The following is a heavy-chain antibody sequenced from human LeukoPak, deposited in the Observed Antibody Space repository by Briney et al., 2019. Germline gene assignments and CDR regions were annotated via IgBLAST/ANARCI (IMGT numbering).Heavy chain of an antibody. V-gene: IGHV1-8*01. CDR2: MNPNNGNT. CDR3: ARGFYYYGLDV. CDR1: GYTFTRYD. J-gene: IGHJ6*02. Sequence: SVKVSCTASGYTFTRYDINWVRQAPGQGLEWMGWMNPNNGNTGYAQKFQGRVTMTRSTSIDTAYMELNTLTSDDTAAYYCARGFYYYGLDVWGQGTTATVSS.